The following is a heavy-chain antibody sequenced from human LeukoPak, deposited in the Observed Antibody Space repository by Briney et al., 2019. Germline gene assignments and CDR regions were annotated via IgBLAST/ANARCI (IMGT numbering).Heavy chain of an antibody. CDR3: ARAAIAVAVTSYFDY. CDR2: IPYDGSNK. Sequence: GRSLRLSCAASGFTFSSYAMHWVRQAPGKGLEWVAVIPYDGSNKYYADSVKGRFTISRDNSKNTLYLQMNSLRAEDTAVYYCARAAIAVAVTSYFDYWGQGTLVTVSS. CDR1: GFTFSSYA. V-gene: IGHV3-30*04. D-gene: IGHD6-19*01. J-gene: IGHJ4*02.